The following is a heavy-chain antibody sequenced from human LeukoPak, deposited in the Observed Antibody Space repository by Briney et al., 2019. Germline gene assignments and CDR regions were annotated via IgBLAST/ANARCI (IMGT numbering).Heavy chain of an antibody. CDR3: APDPNKWLRNY. V-gene: IGHV3-53*01. D-gene: IGHD5-12*01. J-gene: IGHJ4*02. CDR1: GFTVSSNY. Sequence: GGSLRLSCAASGFTVSSNYMSWVRQAPGKGLEWVSVIYSGGSTYYADSVKGRFTTSRDNSKNTVYLQMNSLRAEDTAVYYCAPDPNKWLRNYWGQGTLVTVSS. CDR2: IYSGGST.